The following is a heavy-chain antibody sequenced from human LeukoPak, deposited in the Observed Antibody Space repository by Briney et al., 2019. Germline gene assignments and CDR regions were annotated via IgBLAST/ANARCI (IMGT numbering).Heavy chain of an antibody. Sequence: ASVKVSCEASGYTFTSYDINWVRQATGQGLEWMGWMNPNSGNTGYAQKFQGRVTMTRNTSISTAYMELSSLRSEDTAVYYCAIRDGAYSGYDPHFKYGMDVWGQGTTVTVSS. CDR3: AIRDGAYSGYDPHFKYGMDV. V-gene: IGHV1-8*01. J-gene: IGHJ6*02. D-gene: IGHD5-12*01. CDR2: MNPNSGNT. CDR1: GYTFTSYD.